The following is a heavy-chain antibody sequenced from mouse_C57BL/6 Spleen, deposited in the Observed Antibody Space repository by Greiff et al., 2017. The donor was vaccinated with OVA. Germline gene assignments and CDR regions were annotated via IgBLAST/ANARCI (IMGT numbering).Heavy chain of an antibody. D-gene: IGHD1-1*01. J-gene: IGHJ3*01. V-gene: IGHV1-69*01. CDR2: IDPSDSYT. CDR1: GYTFTSYW. Sequence: QVQLQQPGAELVMPGASVKLSCKASGYTFTSYWMHWVKQRPGQGLEWIGEIDPSDSYTNYNQKFKGKSTLTVDKSSSTAYMRLSSLTSEDSAVYDIASGYYGSSYGFAYWGQGTLVTVSA. CDR3: ASGYYGSSYGFAY.